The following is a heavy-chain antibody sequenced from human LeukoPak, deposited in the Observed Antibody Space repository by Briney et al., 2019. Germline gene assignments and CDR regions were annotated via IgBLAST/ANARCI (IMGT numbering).Heavy chain of an antibody. CDR2: ISSSGDTI. J-gene: IGHJ4*02. Sequence: PGGSLRLSCATSGFTFSSYSMNWVRQAPGKGLEWVSYISSSGDTIYYADSVKGRFTISRDNAKNSLYLQMNSLRAEDTAVYYCAASGSQYLYDSGGFKYWGQGSLVTVSS. D-gene: IGHD3-22*01. V-gene: IGHV3-48*04. CDR1: GFTFSSYS. CDR3: AASGSQYLYDSGGFKY.